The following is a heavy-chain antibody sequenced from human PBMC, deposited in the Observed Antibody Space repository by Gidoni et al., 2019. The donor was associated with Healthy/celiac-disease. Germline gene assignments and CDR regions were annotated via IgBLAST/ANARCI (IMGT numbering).Heavy chain of an antibody. CDR1: GYTFTSYG. CDR3: ARGGTVTTAHSFGC. CDR2: IRAYNGNT. Sequence: QVQLVQSGAEVKKPGASVKVSCKASGYTFTSYGISWVRQAPGQGLEWMGWIRAYNGNTNDAQKVQGRVTMTTGTATSTAYMELRGLGSDGTAVYYCARGGTVTTAHSFGCWGQGTLVTVSS. D-gene: IGHD4-17*01. V-gene: IGHV1-18*01. J-gene: IGHJ4*02.